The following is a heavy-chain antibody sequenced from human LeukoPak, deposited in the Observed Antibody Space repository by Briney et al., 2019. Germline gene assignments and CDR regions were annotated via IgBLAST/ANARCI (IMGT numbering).Heavy chain of an antibody. V-gene: IGHV4-31*03. CDR2: IYYSGST. CDR1: GGSISSGGYY. D-gene: IGHD1-26*01. CDR3: ARGGNSGIADAFDI. J-gene: IGHJ3*02. Sequence: SETLSLTCTVSGGSISSGGYYWSWIRQHPGKGLEWIGYIYYSGSTNYNPSLKSRVTISVDTSKNQFSLKLSSVTAADTAVYYCARGGNSGIADAFDIWGQGTMVTVSS.